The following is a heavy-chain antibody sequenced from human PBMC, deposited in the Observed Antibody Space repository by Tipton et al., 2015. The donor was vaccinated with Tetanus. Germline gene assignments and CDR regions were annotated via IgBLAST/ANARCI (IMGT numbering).Heavy chain of an antibody. CDR3: ARYDSSGVTFDY. J-gene: IGHJ4*02. Sequence: QSGAEVKEPGASVKVSCKASGYTFTTYYMNWVRQAPGQGLEWMGIISPESGGTNYAQKLQGRVTMTVDTSTSTVYMDLSRLTSEDTAVYYCARYDSSGVTFDYWSQGTLVTVSS. CDR2: ISPESGGT. CDR1: GYTFTTYY. V-gene: IGHV1-46*01. D-gene: IGHD3-22*01.